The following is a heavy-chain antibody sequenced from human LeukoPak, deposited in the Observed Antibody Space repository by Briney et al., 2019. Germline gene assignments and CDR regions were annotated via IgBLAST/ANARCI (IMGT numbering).Heavy chain of an antibody. D-gene: IGHD2-2*02. CDR2: IRYDGSNK. Sequence: GGSLRLSCAASGFTFSSYGMHWVRQAPGKGLEWVAFIRYDGSNKYYADSVKGRFTISRDNSKNTLYLQMSSLRAEDTAVYYCARRCSSTSCYIDGFDYWGQGTLVTVSS. CDR3: ARRCSSTSCYIDGFDY. J-gene: IGHJ4*02. V-gene: IGHV3-30*02. CDR1: GFTFSSYG.